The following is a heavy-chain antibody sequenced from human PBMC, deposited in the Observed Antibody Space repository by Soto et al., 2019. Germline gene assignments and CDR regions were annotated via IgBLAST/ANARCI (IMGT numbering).Heavy chain of an antibody. CDR3: AADRRGSSPSGYYYYYYGMDV. CDR2: IVVGSGNT. V-gene: IGHV1-58*01. D-gene: IGHD6-6*01. Sequence: SVKVSCKASGFTFTSSAVQWVRQARGQRLEWIGWIVVGSGNTNYAQKFQERVTITRDMSISTAYMELSSLRSEDTAVYYCAADRRGSSPSGYYYYYYGMDVWGQGTTVTVSS. CDR1: GFTFTSSA. J-gene: IGHJ6*02.